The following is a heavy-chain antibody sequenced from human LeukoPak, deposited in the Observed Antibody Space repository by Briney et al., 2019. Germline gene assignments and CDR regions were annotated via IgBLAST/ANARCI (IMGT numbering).Heavy chain of an antibody. CDR3: ARDLKDIVVVVAATWDV. V-gene: IGHV3-30*04. Sequence: GGPLRLSCAASGFTFSSYAMHWVRHGPGKGLEWVAVISYDGSNKYYADSVKGRFTISRDNSKNTLYLQMNSLRAEDTAVYYCARDLKDIVVVVAATWDVWGKGTTVTVSS. D-gene: IGHD2-15*01. J-gene: IGHJ6*04. CDR1: GFTFSSYA. CDR2: ISYDGSNK.